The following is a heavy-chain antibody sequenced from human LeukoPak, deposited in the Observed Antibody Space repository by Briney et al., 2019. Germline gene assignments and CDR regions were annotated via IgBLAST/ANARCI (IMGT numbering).Heavy chain of an antibody. V-gene: IGHV3-30-3*01. J-gene: IGHJ4*02. CDR3: ARDQPGYDFWSGYRYYFDY. CDR1: GFTFSSYA. CDR2: ISYDGSNK. Sequence: GRSLRLSCAASGFTFSSYAMHWVRQAPGKGLEWVAVISYDGSNKYYADSVKGRFTISRDNSKNTLYLQMNSLRAEDTAVYYCARDQPGYDFWSGYRYYFDYWGQGTLVTVSS. D-gene: IGHD3-3*01.